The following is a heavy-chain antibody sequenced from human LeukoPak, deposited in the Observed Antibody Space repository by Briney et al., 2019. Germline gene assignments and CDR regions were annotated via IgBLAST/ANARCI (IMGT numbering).Heavy chain of an antibody. CDR2: ISGSGGST. CDR1: GFTFSSYA. V-gene: IGHV3-23*01. Sequence: GGSLRLSCAASGFTFSSYAMGWVRQAPGKGLEWVSAISGSGGSTYYVDSVKGRFTISRDNSKNTLYLQMNSLRAEDTAVYYCAKAPPYGSGMSGVLSCDYWGQGTLVTVSS. J-gene: IGHJ4*02. D-gene: IGHD3-10*01. CDR3: AKAPPYGSGMSGVLSCDY.